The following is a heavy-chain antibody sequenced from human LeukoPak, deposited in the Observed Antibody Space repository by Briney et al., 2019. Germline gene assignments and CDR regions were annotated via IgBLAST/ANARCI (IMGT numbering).Heavy chain of an antibody. CDR3: ARDPHYTSNLDY. V-gene: IGHV1-2*02. CDR2: INPNSGGT. CDR1: GYTFTGYY. Sequence: ASVKVSCKASGYTFTGYYMHWVRQAPGHGLEWMGWINPNSGGTNYAQKFQGRVTMTRVTSISTAYMELSRLTSDDTAVYYCARDPHYTSNLDYWGQGTLVTVSS. D-gene: IGHD3-3*01. J-gene: IGHJ4*02.